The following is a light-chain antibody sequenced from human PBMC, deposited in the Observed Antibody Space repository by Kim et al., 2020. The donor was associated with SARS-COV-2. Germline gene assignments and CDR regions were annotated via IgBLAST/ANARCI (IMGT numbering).Light chain of an antibody. CDR1: QTVNTF. Sequence: DIQMTQSPSSLSTSVGDIVTITCRASQTVNTFLNWYQQKPGLAPRLLISSASTLQSGVPSRFSGSGSGTHFTLTISGLQPDDFASYFCQQSFITPFTFGPGTKVDIK. V-gene: IGKV1-39*01. CDR2: SAS. CDR3: QQSFITPFT. J-gene: IGKJ3*01.